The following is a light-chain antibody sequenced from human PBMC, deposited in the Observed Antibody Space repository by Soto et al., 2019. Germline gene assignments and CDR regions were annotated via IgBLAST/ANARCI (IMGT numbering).Light chain of an antibody. CDR1: QSVNSNY. J-gene: IGKJ1*01. CDR2: GAS. CDR3: YQYDSSPWT. V-gene: IGKV3-20*01. Sequence: EIVLTQSPATLSLSPGERGTLSCRASQSVNSNYLAWYQQKPGQAPRLLIYGASDRATGTPDRFSGSGFGTQFTLTISRLEPEDFAVYFCYQYDSSPWTFGQGTKVDIK.